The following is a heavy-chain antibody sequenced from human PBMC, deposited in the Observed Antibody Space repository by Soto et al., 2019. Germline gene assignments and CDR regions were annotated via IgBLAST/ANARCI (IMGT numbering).Heavy chain of an antibody. J-gene: IGHJ4*01. Sequence: GRSLILSCAASGFTFSSYWMHWVRQVPGKGMEWVSKIDSDGIMTDYADSVKGRFTISRDNAKNSLYLQMNSLRAEDTAVYHCASLSAPVDYWGQGTLVTVSS. CDR3: ASLSAPVDY. V-gene: IGHV3-74*01. D-gene: IGHD2-2*01. CDR1: GFTFSSYW. CDR2: IDSDGIMT.